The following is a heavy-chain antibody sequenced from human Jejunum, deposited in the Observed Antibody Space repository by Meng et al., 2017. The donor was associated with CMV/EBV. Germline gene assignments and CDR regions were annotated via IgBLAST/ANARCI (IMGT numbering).Heavy chain of an antibody. CDR3: AKVRDSNLYFYYGMDV. CDR1: IFTDYA. CDR2: VSTNGGST. J-gene: IGHJ6*02. V-gene: IGHV3-23*01. D-gene: IGHD3-22*01. Sequence: IFTDYAMSCVRQAPGKGLELVSSVSTNGGSTYYAVSVKGRFTISRDNSKNTLYLQMNSLRADDTAVYFCAKVRDSNLYFYYGMDVWGQGTTVTVSS.